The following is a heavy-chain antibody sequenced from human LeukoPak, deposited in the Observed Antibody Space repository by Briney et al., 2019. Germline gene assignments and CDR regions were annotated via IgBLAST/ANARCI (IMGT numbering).Heavy chain of an antibody. Sequence: GGSLRLSCAASGFTFSSYWMHWVRQAPGKVLVWVSRINSDGSSTSYADSVKGRFTISRDNAKNTLYLQMNSLRAEDTAVYYCARVIAVAGTGYYYYGMDVWGQGTTVTVSS. CDR2: INSDGSST. V-gene: IGHV3-74*01. J-gene: IGHJ6*02. CDR1: GFTFSSYW. D-gene: IGHD6-19*01. CDR3: ARVIAVAGTGYYYYGMDV.